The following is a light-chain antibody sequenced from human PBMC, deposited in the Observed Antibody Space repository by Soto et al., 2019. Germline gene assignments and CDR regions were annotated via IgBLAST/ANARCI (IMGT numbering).Light chain of an antibody. J-gene: IGKJ5*01. CDR3: QQYYRTPAT. Sequence: DIVMTQSPDSLAVSLGERATINCKSSQSVLYSSNNKNYLAWYQQKPGQPPKLLIYWASTRESGVPDRFSGSGSGTDFTLTISSLQAEDGAVYYCQQYYRTPATFGQGTRLEIK. CDR1: QSVLYSSNNKNY. CDR2: WAS. V-gene: IGKV4-1*01.